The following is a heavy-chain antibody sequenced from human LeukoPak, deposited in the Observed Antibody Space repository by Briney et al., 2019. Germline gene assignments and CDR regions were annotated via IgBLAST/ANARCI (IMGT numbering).Heavy chain of an antibody. CDR2: IKSKTDGGTT. Sequence: GGSLRLSCAASGFTFSNAWMSWVRQAPGKGLEWVGRIKSKTDGGTTDYAAPVKGRFTISRDDSKNTLYLQMNSLRAEDTAVYYCARERDGHGKGSYYFDYWGQGTLVTVSS. D-gene: IGHD3-10*01. CDR3: ARERDGHGKGSYYFDY. CDR1: GFTFSNAW. V-gene: IGHV3-15*01. J-gene: IGHJ4*02.